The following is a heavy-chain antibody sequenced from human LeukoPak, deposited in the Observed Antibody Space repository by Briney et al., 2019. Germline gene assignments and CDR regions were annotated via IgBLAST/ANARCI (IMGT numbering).Heavy chain of an antibody. CDR1: GYTFTSYG. V-gene: IGHV1-18*01. CDR2: ISAYNGNT. J-gene: IGHJ4*02. Sequence: ASVKVSCKASGYTFTSYGISWVRQAPGQGLEWMGWISAYNGNTNYAQKFQGRVTITTDESTSTAYMELSSLRSEDTAVYYCARERAPLYYFDYWGQGTLVTVSS. CDR3: ARERAPLYYFDY.